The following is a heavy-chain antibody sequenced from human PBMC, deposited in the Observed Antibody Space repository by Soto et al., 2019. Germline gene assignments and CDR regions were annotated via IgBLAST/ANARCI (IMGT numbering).Heavy chain of an antibody. CDR1: GGSITTYY. D-gene: IGHD6-19*01. J-gene: IGHJ4*02. CDR2: IHYEGST. Sequence: QVQLQESGPGLVKPSETLSLTCTVSGGSITTYYWSWIRQPPGKGLEWIGYIHYEGSTNYNPALKSRVTILVDTSQSQFSLKLTSVTAADTAVYFCARGRRSGWYHFDSWGQGTRVTVSS. V-gene: IGHV4-59*01. CDR3: ARGRRSGWYHFDS.